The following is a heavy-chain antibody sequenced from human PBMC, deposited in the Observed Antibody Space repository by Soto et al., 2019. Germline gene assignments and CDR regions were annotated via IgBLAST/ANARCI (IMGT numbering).Heavy chain of an antibody. CDR1: CYTFTSYS. CDR2: INAGNGNT. CDR3: ARRRYSSSWYTFDY. V-gene: IGHV1-3*01. Sequence: ALVKVSSKASCYTFTSYSMLWVRQAPGQRLEWMGWINAGNGNTKYSQKFQGRVTITRDTSASTAYMELSSLRSEDTAVYYCARRRYSSSWYTFDYWGQGTLVTVSS. J-gene: IGHJ4*02. D-gene: IGHD6-13*01.